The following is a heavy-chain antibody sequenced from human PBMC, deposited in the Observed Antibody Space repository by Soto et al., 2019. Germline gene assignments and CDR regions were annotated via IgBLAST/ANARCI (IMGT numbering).Heavy chain of an antibody. CDR2: IWYDGTTK. J-gene: IGHJ4*02. CDR1: GFAFHRYG. V-gene: IGHV3-33*01. Sequence: QVQLVESGGGVVQPGRSLRLSCAASGFAFHRYGIHWVRQAPGKGLEWVADIWYDGTTKYYADSVKGRFTVSRDDSENTVYLQMDSLRAGDTAVYYCARDGSVGDWRFFDYWGQGTLVTVSS. D-gene: IGHD3-16*01. CDR3: ARDGSVGDWRFFDY.